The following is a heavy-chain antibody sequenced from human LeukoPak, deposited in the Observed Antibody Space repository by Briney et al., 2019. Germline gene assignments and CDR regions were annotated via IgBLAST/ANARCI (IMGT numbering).Heavy chain of an antibody. J-gene: IGHJ4*02. CDR2: VRYDGSNK. D-gene: IGHD6-19*01. Sequence: GGALRLSCAASGFTFSTYGMHWVRQAAGKGLEWGAFVRYDGSNKFHGDSVKGRFTISRENSKNTVYLQMNRLRGDDTAVYYCAKVGSGWYGVDYWGQGTLVTVSS. V-gene: IGHV3-30*02. CDR3: AKVGSGWYGVDY. CDR1: GFTFSTYG.